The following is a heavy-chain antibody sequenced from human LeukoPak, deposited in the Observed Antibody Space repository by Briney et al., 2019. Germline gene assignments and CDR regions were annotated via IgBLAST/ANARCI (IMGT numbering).Heavy chain of an antibody. CDR1: GDSMSHYY. Sequence: SETLSLICSVSGDSMSHYYWSWIRQPPGKGLEWIGYIHYLGSTKYNPSLKSRLTISVDTSKSHFSLRLTSVTAADTAIYYCARTGTTFFDYWGRGSLVTVSS. V-gene: IGHV4-59*01. J-gene: IGHJ4*02. CDR2: IHYLGST. CDR3: ARTGTTFFDY. D-gene: IGHD1-7*01.